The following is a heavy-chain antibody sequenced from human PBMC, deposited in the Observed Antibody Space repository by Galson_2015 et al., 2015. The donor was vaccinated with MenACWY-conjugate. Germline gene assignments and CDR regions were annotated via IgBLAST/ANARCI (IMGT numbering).Heavy chain of an antibody. J-gene: IGHJ5*02. CDR3: AREPREVAAMIVLVPNGCFDP. CDR1: GGTFSNYA. CDR2: ILPRIGST. Sequence: SVKVSCKASGGTFSNYAINWVRQAPGQGLEWMGGILPRIGSTNYAQKFQGRVTMAADASTSTAYMELDSLGSEDTAVYYCAREPREVAAMIVLVPNGCFDPWGQGTLVTVSS. V-gene: IGHV1-69*13. D-gene: IGHD3-22*01.